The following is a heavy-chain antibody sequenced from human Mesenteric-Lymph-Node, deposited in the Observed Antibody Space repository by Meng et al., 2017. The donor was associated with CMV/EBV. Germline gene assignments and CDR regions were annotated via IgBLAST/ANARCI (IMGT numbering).Heavy chain of an antibody. D-gene: IGHD2-2*01. V-gene: IGHV1-2*02. CDR1: GYTFTGYY. CDR3: ARVPAAPYYYYYGMDV. CDR2: INPNSGGT. Sequence: ASVKVSCKASGYTFTGYYMHWVRQAPGQGLEWMGRINPNSGGTNYAQKFQGRVTMTRDTSISTAYMELSRLRSDDTAVYYCARVPAAPYYYYYGMDVWGQGTTVTVSS. J-gene: IGHJ6*02.